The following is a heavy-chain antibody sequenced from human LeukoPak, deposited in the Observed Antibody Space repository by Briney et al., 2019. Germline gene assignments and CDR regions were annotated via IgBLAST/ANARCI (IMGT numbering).Heavy chain of an antibody. CDR1: GFTFIGYW. CDR2: IRQDGNEK. CDR3: AREGVGGMDV. V-gene: IGHV3-7*01. Sequence: PGGSLRLSCAASGFTFIGYWMSWVRQAPGKGLEWVANIRQDGNEKPSVDSVKGRFTISRDNAENSVYLQMNSLRAEDTAVYYCAREGVGGMDVWGKGTTVTVSS. D-gene: IGHD3-16*01. J-gene: IGHJ6*03.